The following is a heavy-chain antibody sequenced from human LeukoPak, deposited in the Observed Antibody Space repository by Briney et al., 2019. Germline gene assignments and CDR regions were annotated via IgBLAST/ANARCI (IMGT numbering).Heavy chain of an antibody. CDR1: GFTFSNYW. D-gene: IGHD2-15*01. CDR2: INSDARST. V-gene: IGHV3-74*01. CDR3: ARDHCSGGSCRFDY. Sequence: GGSLRLSCAASGFTFSNYWMHWVRQAPGKGLVWVSRINSDARSTSYADSVKGRYTISRDNAKNTLYLQVNSLRAEDTAVYYCARDHCSGGSCRFDYWGQGTLVTVSS. J-gene: IGHJ4*02.